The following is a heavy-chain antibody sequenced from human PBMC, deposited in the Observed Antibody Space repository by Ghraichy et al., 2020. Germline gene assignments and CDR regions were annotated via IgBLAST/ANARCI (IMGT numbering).Heavy chain of an antibody. V-gene: IGHV1-18*01. CDR2: ISAYNGNT. J-gene: IGHJ4*02. Sequence: ASVKVSCKASGYTFTSYGISWVRQAPGQGLEWMGWISAYNGNTNYAQKLQGRVTMTTDTSTSTAYMELRSLRSDDTAVYYCARDGYFISYAQRPPFDYWGQGTLVTVSS. CDR1: GYTFTSYG. CDR3: ARDGYFISYAQRPPFDY. D-gene: IGHD2-2*01.